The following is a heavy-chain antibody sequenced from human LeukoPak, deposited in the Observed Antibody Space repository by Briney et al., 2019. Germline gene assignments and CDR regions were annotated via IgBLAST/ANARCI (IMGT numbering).Heavy chain of an antibody. Sequence: WASVKVSCKVSGYTLTELSMHWVRQAPGKGLEWMGGFDPEDGETIYAQKFQGRVTMTEDTSTDTAYMELSSLRSEDTAVYYCATWDFWSGYLKDWGQGTLVTVSS. CDR2: FDPEDGET. CDR1: GYTLTELS. D-gene: IGHD3-3*01. CDR3: ATWDFWSGYLKD. V-gene: IGHV1-24*01. J-gene: IGHJ4*02.